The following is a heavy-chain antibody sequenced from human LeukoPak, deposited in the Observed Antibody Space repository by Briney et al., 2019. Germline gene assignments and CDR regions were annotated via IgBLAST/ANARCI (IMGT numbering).Heavy chain of an antibody. J-gene: IGHJ4*02. Sequence: GRSLRLSCAASGFTFSSYAMHWVRQAPGKGLEWVSSISIGSSPYTYYADSLKGRFTISRDNAKNSVCLQMNSLRSEDTAVYYCASYTLWYGDSWGQGTLVTVSS. CDR1: GFTFSSYA. D-gene: IGHD3-10*01. CDR2: ISIGSSPYT. CDR3: ASYTLWYGDS. V-gene: IGHV3-21*06.